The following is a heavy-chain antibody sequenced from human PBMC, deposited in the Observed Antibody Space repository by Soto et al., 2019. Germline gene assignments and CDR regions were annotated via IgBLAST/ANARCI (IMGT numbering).Heavy chain of an antibody. CDR3: ARTVRYSGYDSAFDI. J-gene: IGHJ3*02. CDR2: MNPNSGNT. CDR1: RYTFTSYY. D-gene: IGHD5-12*01. Sequence: GVSVKVSSKASRYTFTSYYINWARQATGQGLEWMGWMNPNSGNTGYAQKLQGRVTMTRNTSISTAYMELSSLRSEDTAVYYCARTVRYSGYDSAFDIWGQGTMVTVSS. V-gene: IGHV1-8*01.